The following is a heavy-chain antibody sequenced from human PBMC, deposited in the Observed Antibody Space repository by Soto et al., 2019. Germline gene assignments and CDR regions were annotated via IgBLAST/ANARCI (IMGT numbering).Heavy chain of an antibody. CDR3: ARGPPRGRSSGRQAIGKYYFDY. D-gene: IGHD6-19*01. V-gene: IGHV4-34*01. CDR2: INHSGST. CDR1: GGSFSGYY. J-gene: IGHJ4*02. Sequence: SETMSLTCAVYGGSFSGYYWSWIRQPPGKGLEWIGEINHSGSTNYNPSLKSRVTISVDTSKNQFSLKLSSVTAADTAVYYCARGPPRGRSSGRQAIGKYYFDYWGQGTLVTVSS.